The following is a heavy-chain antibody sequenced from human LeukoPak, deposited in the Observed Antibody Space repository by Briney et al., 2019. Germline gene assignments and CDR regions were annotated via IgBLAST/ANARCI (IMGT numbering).Heavy chain of an antibody. J-gene: IGHJ5*02. V-gene: IGHV3-43*02. CDR1: GFTFDDYA. Sequence: PGGSLRLSCAASGFTFDDYAMHWVRQGPGKGLECVSLINGDGGSTYYADSVKGRFTISRDNSKNSLYLEMNSLRTEDTAFYYCAKGDRSGSYYNSFDPWGQGTLVTVSS. CDR3: AKGDRSGSYYNSFDP. D-gene: IGHD1-26*01. CDR2: INGDGGST.